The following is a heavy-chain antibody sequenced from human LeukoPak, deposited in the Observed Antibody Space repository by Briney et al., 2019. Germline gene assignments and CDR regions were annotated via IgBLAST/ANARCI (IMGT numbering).Heavy chain of an antibody. V-gene: IGHV1-8*01. Sequence: GASVTVSCKATGYTFTSYDINWVRQATGQGLEWMGWMNPNRGNTGYAQKFQGRVTMTRNTSISTAYMELSSLRSEDTAVYYCARGLHYYDSGGYYYPDAFDIWGQGTMVTVSS. CDR2: MNPNRGNT. CDR3: ARGLHYYDSGGYYYPDAFDI. CDR1: GYTFTSYD. D-gene: IGHD3-22*01. J-gene: IGHJ3*02.